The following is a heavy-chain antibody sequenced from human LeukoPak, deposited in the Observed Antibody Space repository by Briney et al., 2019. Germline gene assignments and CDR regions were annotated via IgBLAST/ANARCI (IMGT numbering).Heavy chain of an antibody. V-gene: IGHV1-8*01. Sequence: ASVKVSCKASGYTFTSYDINWVRQATGQGLEWMGWMNPNSGNTGYAQKFQGRVTMTRNTSISTAYMELSSLRSEDTAVYYCAGAAVAEADWFDPWGREPWSPSPQ. D-gene: IGHD6-19*01. CDR3: AGAAVAEADWFDP. CDR2: MNPNSGNT. CDR1: GYTFTSYD. J-gene: IGHJ5*02.